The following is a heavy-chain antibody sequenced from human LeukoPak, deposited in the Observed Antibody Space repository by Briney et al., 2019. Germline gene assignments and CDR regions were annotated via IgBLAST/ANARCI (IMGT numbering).Heavy chain of an antibody. CDR3: AKGEQQQLFDF. Sequence: GGSLRLSCAASGFTFSSYAMNWVRQAPGKGLEWVSAISGSGGSTYYADSVKGRFTISRDNSKNTLYLQMNSPRAEDTAVYYCAKGEQQQLFDFWGQGTLVTVSS. D-gene: IGHD6-13*01. CDR1: GFTFSSYA. CDR2: ISGSGGST. V-gene: IGHV3-23*01. J-gene: IGHJ4*02.